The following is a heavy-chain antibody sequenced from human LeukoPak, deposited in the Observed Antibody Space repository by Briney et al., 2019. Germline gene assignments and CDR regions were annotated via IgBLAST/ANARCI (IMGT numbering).Heavy chain of an antibody. Sequence: PSETLSLTCTVSGGSISNYYWSWIRQPPGKGLEWIGYIYYSGSTNYNPSLKSRVTISVDTSKNQFSLKLNSVTAADTAVYYCARTTEDCSSTSCYQYWFDPWGQGTLVTVSP. CDR2: IYYSGST. J-gene: IGHJ5*02. CDR1: GGSISNYY. CDR3: ARTTEDCSSTSCYQYWFDP. V-gene: IGHV4-59*01. D-gene: IGHD2-2*01.